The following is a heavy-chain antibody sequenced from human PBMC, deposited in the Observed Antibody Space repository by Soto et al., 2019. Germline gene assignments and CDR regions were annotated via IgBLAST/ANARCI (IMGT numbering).Heavy chain of an antibody. V-gene: IGHV4-38-2*01. CDR2: VFPSGNT. Sequence: PSETLSLTCAVSGHSVIGDVYWGWIRQSPGKGLEWIGSVFPSGNTYYNPSFKSRVAIATDTAKNQVSLQVTSVTDADTALYYCVGYTASRNWFDPWGQGTLVTVSS. CDR1: GHSVIGDVY. D-gene: IGHD6-25*01. CDR3: VGYTASRNWFDP. J-gene: IGHJ5*02.